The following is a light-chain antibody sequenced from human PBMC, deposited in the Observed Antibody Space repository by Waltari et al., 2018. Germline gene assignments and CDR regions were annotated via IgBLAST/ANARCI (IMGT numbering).Light chain of an antibody. V-gene: IGLV3-25*03. CDR3: QSADSSGTYV. Sequence: SYELTQPPSVSVSPGQPARTTCSGDALPKQHAYWYQQKPGQAPVRVIYKDSERPSGIPERFSGSSSGTTVTLTISGVQAEDEADYYCQSADSSGTYVFGTGTKVTVL. CDR1: ALPKQH. J-gene: IGLJ1*01. CDR2: KDS.